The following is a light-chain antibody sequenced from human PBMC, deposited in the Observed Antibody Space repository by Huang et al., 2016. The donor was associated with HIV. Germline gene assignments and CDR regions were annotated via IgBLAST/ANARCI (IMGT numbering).Light chain of an antibody. V-gene: IGKV2-28*01. CDR3: MQGLRTPRT. CDR2: LGS. J-gene: IGKJ2*01. Sequence: DVVMTQSPLSLPVTPGEPASISCRSSQSLLHSDGNNYFDWYLQKPGQSPQLLIYLGSNRASGVPERFSGSGSGTDFTLKISRVVAEDVGVYYCMQGLRTPRTFGQGTRLEIK. CDR1: QSLLHSDGNNY.